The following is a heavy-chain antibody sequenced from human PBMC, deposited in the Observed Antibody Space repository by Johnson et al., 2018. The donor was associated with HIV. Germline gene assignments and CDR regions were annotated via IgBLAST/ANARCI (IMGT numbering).Heavy chain of an antibody. V-gene: IGHV3-30*19. D-gene: IGHD3-3*01. CDR3: ARGGVIHDAFDI. CDR1: GFTFSSYG. CDR2: ISYDGSNK. Sequence: QVQLVESGGGLVQPGRSLRLSCAASGFTFSSYGIHWVRQAPGKGLEWVAVISYDGSNKYYADFVKGRFTISRDNSKNTLYLQMNSLRAEDTAVYYCARGGVIHDAFDIWGQGTVVTVSS. J-gene: IGHJ3*02.